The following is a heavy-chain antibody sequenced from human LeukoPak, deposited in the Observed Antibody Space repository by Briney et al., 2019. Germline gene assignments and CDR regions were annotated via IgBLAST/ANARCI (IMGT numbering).Heavy chain of an antibody. CDR3: ATSIRSGSYYGFDY. CDR2: ISSSSSTI. Sequence: AGGSLRLSCAASGFTFSSYSMNWVRQAPGKGLEWVSYISSSSSTIYYADSVKGRFTISRDNAKNSLYLQMNSLRAEDTAVYYCATSIRSGSYYGFDYWGQGTLVTVSS. CDR1: GFTFSSYS. J-gene: IGHJ4*02. V-gene: IGHV3-48*01. D-gene: IGHD1-26*01.